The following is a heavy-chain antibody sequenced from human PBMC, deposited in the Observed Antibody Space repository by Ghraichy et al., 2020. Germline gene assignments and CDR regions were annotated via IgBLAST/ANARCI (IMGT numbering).Heavy chain of an antibody. V-gene: IGHV4-59*01. Sequence: SETLSLTCTVSGGSISSYYWSWIRQPPGKGLEWIGYIYYSGSTNYNPSLKSRVTISVDTSKNQFSLKLSSVTAADTAVYYCARAELSGRAYYYYMDVWGKGTTVTVSS. D-gene: IGHD1-26*01. CDR1: GGSISSYY. CDR2: IYYSGST. J-gene: IGHJ6*03. CDR3: ARAELSGRAYYYYMDV.